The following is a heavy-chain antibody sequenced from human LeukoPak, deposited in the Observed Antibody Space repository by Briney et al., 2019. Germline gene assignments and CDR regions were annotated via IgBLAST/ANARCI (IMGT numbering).Heavy chain of an antibody. D-gene: IGHD5-12*01. CDR3: ARTNSGGYDYQEHYFDY. CDR1: GFTFSSYA. CDR2: ISYDGSNK. J-gene: IGHJ4*02. Sequence: PGGSLRLSCAASGFTFSSYAMHWVRQAPGKGPEWVAVISYDGSNKYYADSVKGRFTISRDNSKNTLYLQMNSLRAEDTAVYYCARTNSGGYDYQEHYFDYWGQGTLVTVSS. V-gene: IGHV3-30-3*01.